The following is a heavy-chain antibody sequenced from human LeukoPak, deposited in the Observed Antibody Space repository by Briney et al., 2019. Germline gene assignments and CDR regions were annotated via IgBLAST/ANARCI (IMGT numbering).Heavy chain of an antibody. J-gene: IGHJ3*02. CDR3: ARENYLYSSGYYGAFDI. Sequence: GGSLRLSCAASGFTFYDYGMSWVCQAPGKGLEWVSGINWNGGSTGYADSVKGRFTISRDNAKNSLYLQMNSLRAEDTALYYCARENYLYSSGYYGAFDIWGQGTMVTVSS. D-gene: IGHD3-22*01. CDR2: INWNGGST. CDR1: GFTFYDYG. V-gene: IGHV3-20*04.